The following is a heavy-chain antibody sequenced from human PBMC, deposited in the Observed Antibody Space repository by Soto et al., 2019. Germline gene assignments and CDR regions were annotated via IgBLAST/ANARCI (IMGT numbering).Heavy chain of an antibody. Sequence: GGSLRLSCAASGFTFDDYAMHWVRQAPGKGLEWVSGISWNSGSIGYADSVKGRFTISRDNAKNSLYLQMNSLRAEDTALYYCAKDANSNDDYYYYYMDVWGKGTTVTVSS. V-gene: IGHV3-9*01. J-gene: IGHJ6*03. D-gene: IGHD4-4*01. CDR3: AKDANSNDDYYYYYMDV. CDR2: ISWNSGSI. CDR1: GFTFDDYA.